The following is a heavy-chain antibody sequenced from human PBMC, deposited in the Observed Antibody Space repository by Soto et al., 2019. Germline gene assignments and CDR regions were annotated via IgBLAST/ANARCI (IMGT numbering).Heavy chain of an antibody. CDR3: ARDLWVEPELYYYGMDV. Sequence: PSETLSLTCTVSGDSISSADYHWSWIRQTPGKGLEWIGHIFYSGTTYYSPSLKSRLTISVDTSKNHFSLRLTSVTAADTAVYYCARDLWVEPELYYYGMDVWGQGTTVTVSS. J-gene: IGHJ6*02. V-gene: IGHV4-30-4*01. CDR1: GDSISSADYH. D-gene: IGHD1-1*01. CDR2: IFYSGTT.